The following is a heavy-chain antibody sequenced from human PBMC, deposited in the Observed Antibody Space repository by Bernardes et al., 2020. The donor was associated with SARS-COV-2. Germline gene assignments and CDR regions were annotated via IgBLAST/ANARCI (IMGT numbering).Heavy chain of an antibody. CDR3: ARRSMTIFGVVSGRKGNWFDP. D-gene: IGHD3-3*01. J-gene: IGHJ5*02. V-gene: IGHV4-34*01. CDR2: INHSGGT. CDR1: GGSFSGYY. Sequence: SETLSLTCAVYGGSFSGYYWSWIRQPPGKGLEWIGEINHSGGTTYNPSLKSRVTISVDTSKNQFSLKLSSVTAADTAVYYCARRSMTIFGVVSGRKGNWFDPWGQGTLVTVSS.